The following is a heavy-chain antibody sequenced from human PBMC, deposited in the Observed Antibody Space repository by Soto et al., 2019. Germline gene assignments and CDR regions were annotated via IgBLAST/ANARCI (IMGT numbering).Heavy chain of an antibody. V-gene: IGHV4-34*01. D-gene: IGHD2-21*01. Sequence: QVQLQQWGAGLLKPSETLSLTCAVYGGSFSGYYWSWIRQPPGKGLEWIGEINHRGSTNYNPSLKSRVTMSVDTSKNQFSLKLSSVTAADTAVYYCARVVYYYYGMDVWGQGTTVTVSS. CDR3: ARVVYYYYGMDV. CDR2: INHRGST. CDR1: GGSFSGYY. J-gene: IGHJ6*02.